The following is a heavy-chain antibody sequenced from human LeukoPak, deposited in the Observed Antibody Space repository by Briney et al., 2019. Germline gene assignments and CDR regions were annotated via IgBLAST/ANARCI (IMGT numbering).Heavy chain of an antibody. CDR1: GFTFTRHS. J-gene: IGHJ4*02. CDR2: IGIWNSPI. CDR3: ARDRGNSIVGSDFDS. Sequence: GVSLRLSCEASGFTFTRHSMNWVRQAPWKGLEWVSFIGIWNSPIYYGDSVRGRFTISRDNAKNSVFLQMNSLRAEDTAVYYCARDRGNSIVGSDFDSWGQGTLVTVSS. V-gene: IGHV3-48*01. D-gene: IGHD1-26*01.